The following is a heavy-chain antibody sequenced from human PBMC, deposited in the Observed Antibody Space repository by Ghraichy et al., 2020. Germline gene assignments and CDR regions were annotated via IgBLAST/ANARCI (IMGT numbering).Heavy chain of an antibody. CDR1: GFTFTSSA. Sequence: SVKVSCKASGFTFTSSAVQWVRQARGQRLEWIGWIVVGSGNTNYAQKFQERVTITRDMSTSTAYMELSSLRSEDTAVYYCAAEVATITAVRRYYYYMDVWGKGTTVTVSS. CDR3: AAEVATITAVRRYYYYMDV. J-gene: IGHJ6*03. V-gene: IGHV1-58*01. CDR2: IVVGSGNT. D-gene: IGHD5-12*01.